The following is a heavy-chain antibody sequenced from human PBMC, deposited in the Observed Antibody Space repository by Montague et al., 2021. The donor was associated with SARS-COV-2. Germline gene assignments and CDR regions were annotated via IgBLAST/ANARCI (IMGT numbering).Heavy chain of an antibody. V-gene: IGHV4-34*01. CDR2: INKSGST. CDR1: GGSFSGYY. D-gene: IGHD3-22*01. CDR3: AGVAGGYYHDSSAYFDY. Sequence: SETLSLTCAVYGGSFSGYYWSWIRQPPGKGLEWIGEINKSGSTNYNPSLKSRVTLSVDTSKKQFSLKLSSLTAADTAVYYCAGVAGGYYHDSSAYFDYWGQGSLVTVSS. J-gene: IGHJ4*02.